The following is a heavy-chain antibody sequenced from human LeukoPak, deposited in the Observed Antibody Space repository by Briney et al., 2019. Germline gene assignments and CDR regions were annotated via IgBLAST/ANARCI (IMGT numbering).Heavy chain of an antibody. Sequence: ASVKVSCKTSGYTFTGYHLHWVRQVPGQGLEWMGRIIPNSGDAIYALKSQGRVTLTRDTSISTVYMELKRLRSDDTALYYCARGIAGGFDYWGQGTLVTVSS. V-gene: IGHV1-2*06. D-gene: IGHD2-21*01. J-gene: IGHJ4*02. CDR3: ARGIAGGFDY. CDR2: IIPNSGDA. CDR1: GYTFTGYH.